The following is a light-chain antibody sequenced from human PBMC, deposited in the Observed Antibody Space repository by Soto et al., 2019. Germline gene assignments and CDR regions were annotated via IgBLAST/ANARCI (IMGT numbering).Light chain of an antibody. J-gene: IGKJ1*01. CDR1: QSIRSN. Sequence: EIVMTQSPGTLSVSPGERATLSCRASQSIRSNLAWYQQTLGQPPRLLIYDASASATGISARFSGSGSGTEYTLPIINLQAAECAAYYCHQYNGWPQWTFGQGTRVQIK. CDR2: DAS. CDR3: HQYNGWPQWT. V-gene: IGKV3-15*01.